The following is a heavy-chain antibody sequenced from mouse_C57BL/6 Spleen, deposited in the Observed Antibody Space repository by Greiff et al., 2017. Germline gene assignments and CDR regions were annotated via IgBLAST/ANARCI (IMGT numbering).Heavy chain of an antibody. CDR1: GYTFTDYY. J-gene: IGHJ3*01. CDR3: ASGDAYCPFAY. Sequence: QVQLKESGAELVRPGASVKLSCKASGYTFTDYYINWVKQRPGQGLEWIARIYPGSGNTYYNEKFKGKATLTAEKSSSTAYMQLSSLTSEDSAFYFCASGDAYCPFAYWGQGTLVTVAA. CDR2: IYPGSGNT. D-gene: IGHD2-10*01. V-gene: IGHV1-76*01.